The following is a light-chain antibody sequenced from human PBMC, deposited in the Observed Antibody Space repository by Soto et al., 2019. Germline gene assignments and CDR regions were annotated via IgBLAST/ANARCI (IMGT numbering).Light chain of an antibody. Sequence: QSALTQPASVSGSPGQSITISCTGTSSDVGGSKYVSWYQQYPGKVPKLLINKVSNRPSGVSNRFSGSKSGNTASLTISGLLAEDEADYFGTSSTSDSLYVFGSGTKLTVL. J-gene: IGLJ1*01. CDR3: TSSTSDSLYV. CDR2: KVS. CDR1: SSDVGGSKY. V-gene: IGLV2-14*01.